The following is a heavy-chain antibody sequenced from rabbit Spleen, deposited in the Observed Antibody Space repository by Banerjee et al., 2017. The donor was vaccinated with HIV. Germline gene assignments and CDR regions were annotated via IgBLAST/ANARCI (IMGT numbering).Heavy chain of an antibody. CDR3: ARDTSTSFSSYGMDL. Sequence: QQQLVESGGGLVKPGASLTLTCKASGVSFNDRDVMCWVRQAPGKGLEWIACIYAGSSGFTYHASWAKGRFTISKTSSTTVTLQMTSLTAADTATYFCARDTSTSFSSYGMDLWGPGTLVTVS. D-gene: IGHD1-1*01. J-gene: IGHJ6*01. CDR2: IYAGSSGFT. V-gene: IGHV1S45*01. CDR1: GVSFNDRDV.